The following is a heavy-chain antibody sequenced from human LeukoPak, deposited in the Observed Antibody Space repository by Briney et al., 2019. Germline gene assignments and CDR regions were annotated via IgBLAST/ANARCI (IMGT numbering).Heavy chain of an antibody. D-gene: IGHD3-22*01. CDR2: IYTSGST. J-gene: IGHJ4*02. Sequence: SETLSLTCTVSGGSISSGSYYWSWIRQPAGKGLEWIGRIYTSGSTNYSPSLKSRVTISVDTSKNQFSLKLSSVTAADTAVYYCAREGIVVVLFDYWGQGTLVTVYS. V-gene: IGHV4-61*02. CDR3: AREGIVVVLFDY. CDR1: GGSISSGSYY.